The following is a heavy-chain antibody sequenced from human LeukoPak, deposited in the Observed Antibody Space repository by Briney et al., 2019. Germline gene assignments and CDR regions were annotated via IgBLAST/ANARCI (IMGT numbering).Heavy chain of an antibody. CDR3: ARDWGAYYHFFDY. CDR2: IKQDGSER. Sequence: GGSLRLSCEASGFSMSVYWMSWVRQAPGKGLEWVGNIKQDGSERNYVDTVKGRFTISRDNAKKSLYLQMDSLRAEDAAVYYCARDWGAYYHFFDYWGQGALVTVSS. D-gene: IGHD3-22*01. CDR1: GFSMSVYW. J-gene: IGHJ4*02. V-gene: IGHV3-7*01.